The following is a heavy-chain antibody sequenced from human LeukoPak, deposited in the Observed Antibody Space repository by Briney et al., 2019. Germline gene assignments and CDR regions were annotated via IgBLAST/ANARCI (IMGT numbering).Heavy chain of an antibody. Sequence: PVGSLRLSCATSGFTFSTYWMSWVRQAPGKGLEWVANIKQDGSETYYADSVKGRFTISRDNAKNSLYLQMNSLRAEDTAVYYCARGSGLWFGKLGYWGQGTLVTVSS. D-gene: IGHD3-10*01. V-gene: IGHV3-7*04. CDR2: IKQDGSET. CDR1: GFTFSTYW. CDR3: ARGSGLWFGKLGY. J-gene: IGHJ4*02.